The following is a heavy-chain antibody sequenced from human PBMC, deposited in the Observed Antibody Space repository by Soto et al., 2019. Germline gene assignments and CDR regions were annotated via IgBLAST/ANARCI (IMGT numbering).Heavy chain of an antibody. V-gene: IGHV2-5*02. J-gene: IGHJ2*01. CDR3: AHRPTGWYFDL. Sequence: QITLKESGPTLVEPAQTLTLTCTFSGFSLSTSGVAVGWIRQPPGKALEWLALIYWDDDKRYSPSLKNRLTITTDTSKNQVVLTMTIMDPVDTATYYCAHRPTGWYFDLWGRGTLVTVSS. CDR2: IYWDDDK. CDR1: GFSLSTSGVA.